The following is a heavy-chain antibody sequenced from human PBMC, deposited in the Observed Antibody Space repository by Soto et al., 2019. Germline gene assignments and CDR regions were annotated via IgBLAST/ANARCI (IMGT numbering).Heavy chain of an antibody. D-gene: IGHD3-3*01. V-gene: IGHV4-31*03. J-gene: IGHJ4*02. CDR1: GGSISSGGYY. Sequence: SETLSLTCTVSGGSISSGGYYWSWIRQHPXKGLEWIGYIYYSGSTYYNPSLKSRVTISVDTSKNQFSLKLSSVTAADTAVYYCARGRFPITIFGVVSADPMYYFDYWGQGTLVTVSS. CDR2: IYYSGST. CDR3: ARGRFPITIFGVVSADPMYYFDY.